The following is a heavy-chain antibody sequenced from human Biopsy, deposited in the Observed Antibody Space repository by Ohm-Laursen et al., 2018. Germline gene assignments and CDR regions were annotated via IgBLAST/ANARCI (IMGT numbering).Heavy chain of an antibody. Sequence: SLRLSCAASGFSFGDHYLDWVRQAPGKGLEWVGRARNKANSYTIEYAASVMGRFTILRDDSQNSLYLQMNSLQTEDTAVYFCAKEGRLLGIPHTYYFDSWGQGTLVTVSS. CDR2: ARNKANSYTI. V-gene: IGHV3-72*01. D-gene: IGHD1-26*01. CDR1: GFSFGDHY. CDR3: AKEGRLLGIPHTYYFDS. J-gene: IGHJ4*02.